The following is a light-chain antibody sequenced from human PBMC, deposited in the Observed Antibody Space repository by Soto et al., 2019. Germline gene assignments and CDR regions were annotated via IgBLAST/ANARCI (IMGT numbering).Light chain of an antibody. CDR2: GAS. CDR1: QGASSP. CDR3: QQYNTYSPT. J-gene: IGKJ1*01. Sequence: EIVMTQFPSTLSVSPGERATLSCRASQGASSPLAWYQQKPGQAPRLLIYGASTRANGIPARFSGSGSGREFTLTISSLQPDDFATYYCQQYNTYSPTFGQGTKVDIK. V-gene: IGKV3D-15*01.